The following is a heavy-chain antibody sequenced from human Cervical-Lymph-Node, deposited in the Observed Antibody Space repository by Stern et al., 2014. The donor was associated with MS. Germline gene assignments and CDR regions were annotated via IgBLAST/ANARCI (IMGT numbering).Heavy chain of an antibody. J-gene: IGHJ3*02. CDR1: GGTFSSYA. V-gene: IGHV1-69*01. CDR2: IIPIFGTA. D-gene: IGHD5-18*01. Sequence: VQLVESGAEVKKPGSSVKVSCKASGGTFSSYAISWVRQAPGQGLEWMGGIIPIFGTAHYAQKFQGRVTITADESTSTAYMELSSLRSEDTAVYYCAREYRGGRPRIQLWDHDAFDIWGQGTMVTVSS. CDR3: AREYRGGRPRIQLWDHDAFDI.